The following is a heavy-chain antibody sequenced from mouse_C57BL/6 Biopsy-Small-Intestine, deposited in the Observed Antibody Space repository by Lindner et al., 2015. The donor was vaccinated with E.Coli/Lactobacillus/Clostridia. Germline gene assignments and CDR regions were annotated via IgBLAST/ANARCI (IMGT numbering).Heavy chain of an antibody. V-gene: IGHV1S45*01. D-gene: IGHD2-12*01. Sequence: SVKVSCKASGYTFTSYEIHWVRQAIGHGLEWMGLLRPNSGSAGYAQKFRGRVTMTMNTSISTAYMELNSLTSDDTAVYYCTKGRDVWGSYRFSNWGQGTLVTVSS. CDR2: LRPNSGSA. CDR1: GYTFTSYE. CDR3: TKGRDVWGSYRFSN. J-gene: IGHJ4*01.